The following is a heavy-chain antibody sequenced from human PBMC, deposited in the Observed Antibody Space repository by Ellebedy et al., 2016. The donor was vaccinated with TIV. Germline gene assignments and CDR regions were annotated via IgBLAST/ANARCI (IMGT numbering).Heavy chain of an antibody. CDR2: IYYSGST. D-gene: IGHD1/OR15-1a*01. CDR3: AEGTVRYYYMDV. CDR1: GGSISSSSYY. Sequence: SETLSLXXTVSGGSISSSSYYWGWIRQPPGKGLEWIGSIYYSGSTYYNPSLKSRVTISVDTSKNQFSLKLSSVTAADTAVYYCAEGTVRYYYMDVWGKGTTVTVSS. V-gene: IGHV4-39*01. J-gene: IGHJ6*03.